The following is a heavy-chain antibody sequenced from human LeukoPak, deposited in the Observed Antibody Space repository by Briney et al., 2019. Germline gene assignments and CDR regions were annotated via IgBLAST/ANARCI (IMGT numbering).Heavy chain of an antibody. V-gene: IGHV1-69*13. D-gene: IGHD6-19*01. CDR2: IIPIFGTA. Sequence: GASVKVSCKASGGTFSSYAISWVRQAPGQGLEWMGGIIPIFGTANYAQKFQGRVTITADESTSTAYMELSSLRSEDTAVYYCARDGYVSSGWYSMGFDPWGQGTLVTVSS. CDR1: GGTFSSYA. CDR3: ARDGYVSSGWYSMGFDP. J-gene: IGHJ5*02.